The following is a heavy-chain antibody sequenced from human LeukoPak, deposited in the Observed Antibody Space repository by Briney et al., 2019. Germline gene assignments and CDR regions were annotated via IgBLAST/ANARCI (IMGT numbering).Heavy chain of an antibody. CDR1: GYTFTGYY. D-gene: IGHD5-24*01. J-gene: IGHJ3*02. V-gene: IGHV1-2*06. Sequence: ASVKVSCKASGYTFTGYYMNWVRQAPGQGLEWLGRINPNTGGTNFAKSFQGRVTMTRDTSITTAYMELSRPRSDDTAVYYCARVGDGLNDAFDIWGQGTMVTVSS. CDR3: ARVGDGLNDAFDI. CDR2: INPNTGGT.